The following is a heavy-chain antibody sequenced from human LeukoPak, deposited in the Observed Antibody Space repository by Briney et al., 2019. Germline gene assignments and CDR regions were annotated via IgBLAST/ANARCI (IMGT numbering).Heavy chain of an antibody. V-gene: IGHV3-72*01. Sequence: GGSLRLSCAVSGFTFSDHYMDWVRQAPGKGLEWVGRSRNKANSYTTEYAASVKGRFTISRDNSKDSLYLQMNSLKTEDTAVYYCARDGYDSSGYVYHDYWGQGTLVTVSS. J-gene: IGHJ4*02. CDR1: GFTFSDHY. CDR3: ARDGYDSSGYVYHDY. D-gene: IGHD3-22*01. CDR2: SRNKANSYTT.